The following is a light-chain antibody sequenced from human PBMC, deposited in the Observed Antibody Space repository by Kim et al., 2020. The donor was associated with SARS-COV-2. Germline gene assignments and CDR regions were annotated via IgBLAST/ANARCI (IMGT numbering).Light chain of an antibody. Sequence: EIVLTQSPGTLSVSPGERATLSCRASQSVSRSYLAWYQQKPGQPPRLLIYGASNRARGIPHRFSGSGSGTDFTLTISRLETEDFAVYYCQHYGSFPLTFGGGTKVDIK. CDR1: QSVSRSY. CDR2: GAS. CDR3: QHYGSFPLT. J-gene: IGKJ4*01. V-gene: IGKV3-20*01.